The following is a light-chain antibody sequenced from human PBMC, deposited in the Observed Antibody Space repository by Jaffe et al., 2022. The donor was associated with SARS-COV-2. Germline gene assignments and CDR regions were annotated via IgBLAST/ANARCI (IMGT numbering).Light chain of an antibody. J-gene: IGLJ1*01. CDR2: DVT. CDR1: SSDVDAYNY. CDR3: CSYAGKNTFV. Sequence: QSFLTQPRSVSGSPGQSVTISCTGTSSDVDAYNYVSWYQRHPGEAPKLIIYDVTKRPSGVPARFSGSKSGNTASLTISGLLAEDEAEYFCCSYAGKNTFVLGSGTTVTVL. V-gene: IGLV2-11*01.